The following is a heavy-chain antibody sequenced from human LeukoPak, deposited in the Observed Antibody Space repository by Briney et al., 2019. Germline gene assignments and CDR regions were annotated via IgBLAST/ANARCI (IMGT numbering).Heavy chain of an antibody. CDR3: ARHGHSSSLYWFDP. J-gene: IGHJ5*02. Sequence: SETLSLTCTVSGGSMRSYYWSWIRQPPGKGLEWIGYIYYSGRTNYNPSLKSRITISRDTSKNQFSLKLTSVTAADTAIYYCARHGHSSSLYWFDPWGQGILVTVSS. CDR1: GGSMRSYY. CDR2: IYYSGRT. D-gene: IGHD6-13*01. V-gene: IGHV4-59*08.